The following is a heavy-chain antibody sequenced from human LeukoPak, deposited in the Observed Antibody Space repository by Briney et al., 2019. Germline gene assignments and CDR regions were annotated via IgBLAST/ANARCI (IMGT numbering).Heavy chain of an antibody. D-gene: IGHD1-1*01. V-gene: IGHV3-33*03. CDR3: ATVAGTDAFDI. Sequence: GGSLRLSCAASGFTFSSYGMHWVRQAPGKGLEWVAVIWYGGSNKYYADSVKGRFTISRDNAKNSLYLQMNSLRAEDTAVYYCATVAGTDAFDIWGQGTMVTVSS. CDR2: IWYGGSNK. J-gene: IGHJ3*02. CDR1: GFTFSSYG.